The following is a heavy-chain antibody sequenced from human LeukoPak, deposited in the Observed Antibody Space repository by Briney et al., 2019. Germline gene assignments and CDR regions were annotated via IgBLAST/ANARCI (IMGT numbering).Heavy chain of an antibody. D-gene: IGHD3-10*01. V-gene: IGHV4-39*01. CDR1: GGSIISNSYD. CDR2: IYYTGST. J-gene: IGHJ3*02. Sequence: PSETLSLTCTVSGGSIISNSYDWGWIRQPPGKGLEWIGSIYYTGSTYYNPSLNSRDTISVDTSKNQFSLKLSSVTAADTAVYYCARGLRAIYYGSGSYPSNDAFDIWGQGTMVTVSS. CDR3: ARGLRAIYYGSGSYPSNDAFDI.